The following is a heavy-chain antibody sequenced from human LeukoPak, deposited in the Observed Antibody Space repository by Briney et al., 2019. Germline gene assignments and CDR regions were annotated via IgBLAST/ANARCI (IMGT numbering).Heavy chain of an antibody. Sequence: GGSLRLSCAVSGLTFSNHALSWVRQAPGKGLEWVSAISGRDESTYYTDSVKGRFTISRDNSKSTLYLQMSSLRAEDTAVYHCAKVTGTTNYWGQGTLVTVSS. CDR1: GLTFSNHA. V-gene: IGHV3-23*01. J-gene: IGHJ4*02. D-gene: IGHD1-1*01. CDR3: AKVTGTTNY. CDR2: ISGRDEST.